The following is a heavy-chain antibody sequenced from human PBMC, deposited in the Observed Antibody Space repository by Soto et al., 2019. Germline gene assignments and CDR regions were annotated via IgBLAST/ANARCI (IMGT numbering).Heavy chain of an antibody. CDR3: ARARRYDFWSGYYEDFDY. V-gene: IGHV1-8*01. CDR2: MNPNSGNT. Sequence: QVQLVQSGAEVKKPGASVKVSCKASGYTFTSYDINWVRQATGQGLEWMGWMNPNSGNTGYAQKFQGIVTMTRNTSISTAYMELSSLRSEDTAVYYCARARRYDFWSGYYEDFDYWGQGTLVTVSS. D-gene: IGHD3-3*01. CDR1: GYTFTSYD. J-gene: IGHJ4*02.